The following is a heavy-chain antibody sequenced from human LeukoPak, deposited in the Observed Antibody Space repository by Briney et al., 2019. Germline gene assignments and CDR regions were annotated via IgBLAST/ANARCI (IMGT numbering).Heavy chain of an antibody. Sequence: PSETLSLTCTVSGDSTSSYYWNWIRQPAGKALQWIGRIYTSGSPNYNPSLKSRVTMSVDTSKNQFSLKLTSVTAADTAVYYCARDSGSRGWLIDYWGQGTLVTVSS. D-gene: IGHD6-19*01. J-gene: IGHJ4*02. CDR3: ARDSGSRGWLIDY. V-gene: IGHV4-4*07. CDR1: GDSTSSYY. CDR2: IYTSGSP.